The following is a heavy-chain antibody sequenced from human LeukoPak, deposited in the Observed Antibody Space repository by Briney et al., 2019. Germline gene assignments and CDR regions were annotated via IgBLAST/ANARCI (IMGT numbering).Heavy chain of an antibody. CDR1: GFTFSSYA. CDR3: ATHHDYSNSNYFDF. J-gene: IGHJ4*02. D-gene: IGHD4-11*01. Sequence: PGGSLRISCAASGFTFSSYAMSWVRQAPGKGLEWVSAFSGSGSSTNYADSVKGRFTISRDNSKNTLYLQMNSLRVEDTAVYYCATHHDYSNSNYFDFWGPGTLVTVSS. CDR2: FSGSGSST. V-gene: IGHV3-23*01.